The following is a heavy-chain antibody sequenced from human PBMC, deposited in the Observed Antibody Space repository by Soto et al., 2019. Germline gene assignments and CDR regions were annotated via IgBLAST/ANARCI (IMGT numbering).Heavy chain of an antibody. Sequence: SETLSLTCAVYGGSFSGYYWSWIRQPPGKGLEWIGEINHSGSTNYNPSLKSRVTISVDTSKNQFSLKLSSVTAADTAVYYCARGNGITGTPPHDYYYYYMDVWGKGTTVTVSS. CDR2: INHSGST. V-gene: IGHV4-34*01. CDR1: GGSFSGYY. D-gene: IGHD1-20*01. CDR3: ARGNGITGTPPHDYYYYYMDV. J-gene: IGHJ6*03.